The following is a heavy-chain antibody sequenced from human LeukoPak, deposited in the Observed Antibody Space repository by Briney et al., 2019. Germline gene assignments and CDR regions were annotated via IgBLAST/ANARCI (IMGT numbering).Heavy chain of an antibody. CDR2: ISGNGGET. J-gene: IGHJ4*02. CDR3: AKENPHNDY. V-gene: IGHV3-23*01. Sequence: GGSLRLSCAASGFTVSSNYMSWVRQAPGKGLEWVSAISGNGGETYYAESVKGRFTISRDNSKNTLYMQMNSLRAEDTALYYCAKENPHNDYWGQGTLVTVSS. CDR1: GFTVSSNY.